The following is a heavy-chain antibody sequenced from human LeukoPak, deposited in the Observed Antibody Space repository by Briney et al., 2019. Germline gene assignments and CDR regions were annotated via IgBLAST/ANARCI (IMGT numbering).Heavy chain of an antibody. CDR3: ARVLRYFDQPMSYGMDV. Sequence: GGSLRLSCAASGFTFSSYWMSWVRQAPGKGLEWVANIKQDGSEEYYVDSVKGRFAISRDNAKNSLYLQMNSLRAEDTAVYYCARVLRYFDQPMSYGMDVWGQGTTVTVSS. D-gene: IGHD3-9*01. CDR1: GFTFSSYW. V-gene: IGHV3-7*01. CDR2: IKQDGSEE. J-gene: IGHJ6*02.